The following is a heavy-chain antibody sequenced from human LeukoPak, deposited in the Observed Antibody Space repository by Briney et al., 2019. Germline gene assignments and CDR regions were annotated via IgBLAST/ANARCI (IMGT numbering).Heavy chain of an antibody. Sequence: GGSLRLSCAASGFTFSDYYMSWIRQAPGKGLEWVSYISSSGSTIYYADSVKGRFTTSRDNAKNSLYLQMNSLRAEDTAVYYCARDHKVGASHDAFDIWGQGTMVTVSS. CDR3: ARDHKVGASHDAFDI. J-gene: IGHJ3*02. D-gene: IGHD1-26*01. CDR1: GFTFSDYY. CDR2: ISSSGSTI. V-gene: IGHV3-11*04.